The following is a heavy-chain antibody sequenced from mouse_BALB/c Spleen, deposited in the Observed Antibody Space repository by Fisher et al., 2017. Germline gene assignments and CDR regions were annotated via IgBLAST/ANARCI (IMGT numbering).Heavy chain of an antibody. D-gene: IGHD3-3*01. CDR3: ARGGTGYAMDY. J-gene: IGHJ4*01. V-gene: IGHV1S135*01. Sequence: KFKGKATLTVDKSSSTAFMHLNSLTSEDSAVYYCARGGTGYAMDYWGQGTSVTVSS.